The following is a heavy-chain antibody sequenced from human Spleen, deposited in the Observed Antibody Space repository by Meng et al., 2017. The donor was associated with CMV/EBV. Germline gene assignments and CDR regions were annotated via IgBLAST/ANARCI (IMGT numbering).Heavy chain of an antibody. J-gene: IGHJ6*02. CDR2: ISSSSSYI. CDR3: ARDLAGNTGYYYYGMDV. Sequence: GESLKISCAASGFTFSSYSMNWVRQAPGKGLEWVSSISSSSSYIYYADSVKGRFTISRDNAKNSLYLQMNSLRAEDTAVYYCARDLAGNTGYYYYGMDVWGQGTTVTVSS. CDR1: GFTFSSYS. V-gene: IGHV3-21*01. D-gene: IGHD3-3*02.